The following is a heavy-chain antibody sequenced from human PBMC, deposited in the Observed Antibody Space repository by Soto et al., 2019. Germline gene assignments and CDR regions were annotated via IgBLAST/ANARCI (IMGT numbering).Heavy chain of an antibody. V-gene: IGHV3-30*18. CDR2: ISYDGSNK. CDR1: GFTFSSYG. J-gene: IGHJ5*02. D-gene: IGHD4-17*01. Sequence: LRLSCAASGFTFSSYGMHWVRQAPGKGLEWVAVISYDGSNKYYADSVKGRFTISRDNSKNTLYLQMNSLRAEDTAVYYCAKSRYGDYAWFDPWGQGTLVTVSS. CDR3: AKSRYGDYAWFDP.